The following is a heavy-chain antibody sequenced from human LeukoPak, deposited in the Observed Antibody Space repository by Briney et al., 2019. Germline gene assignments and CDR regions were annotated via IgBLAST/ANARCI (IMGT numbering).Heavy chain of an antibody. CDR2: IYYSGST. CDR1: GGSISSGDYY. Sequence: SETLSLTCTVSGGSISSGDYYWSWIRQPPGKGLEWIGYIYYSGSTYYNPSLKSRVTISVDTSKNQFSLKLSSVTAADTAVYYCARVDCSGGSCPFDYWGQGTLVTVSS. D-gene: IGHD2-15*01. J-gene: IGHJ4*02. V-gene: IGHV4-30-4*01. CDR3: ARVDCSGGSCPFDY.